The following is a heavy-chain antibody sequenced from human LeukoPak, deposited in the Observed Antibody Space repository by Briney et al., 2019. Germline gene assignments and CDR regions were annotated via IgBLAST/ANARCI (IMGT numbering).Heavy chain of an antibody. CDR3: ARDKIVGPTTLDY. CDR1: GFTFSGYW. D-gene: IGHD1-26*01. CDR2: IKQDGYEK. V-gene: IGHV3-7*01. J-gene: IGHJ4*02. Sequence: PGGSLRLSYAASGFTFSGYWMSWVRQTPEKGLEWVANIKQDGYEKYYVDSVKGRFTISRDNAKNSLYLQMNSLRADDTATYYCARDKIVGPTTLDYWGQGTLVTVSS.